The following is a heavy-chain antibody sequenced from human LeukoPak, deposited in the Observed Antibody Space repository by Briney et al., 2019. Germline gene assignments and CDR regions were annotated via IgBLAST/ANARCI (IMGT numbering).Heavy chain of an antibody. V-gene: IGHV4-34*01. CDR1: GGSFSGYY. CDR2: INHSGST. J-gene: IGHJ4*02. CDR3: ARGRFDY. Sequence: KPSETLSLTCAVYGGSFSGYYGSWVRQPPGKGLEWIGEINHSGSTNYNPSLKSRVTISVDTSKNQFSLKLSSVTAADTAVYYCARGRFDYWGQGTLVTVSS.